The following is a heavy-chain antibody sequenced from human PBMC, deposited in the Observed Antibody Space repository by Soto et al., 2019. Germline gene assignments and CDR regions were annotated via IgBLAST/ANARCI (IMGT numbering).Heavy chain of an antibody. CDR2: INHSGST. J-gene: IGHJ4*02. CDR1: GGSFSGYY. D-gene: IGHD6-13*01. CDR3: ARGLAAAGRRGYFDY. Sequence: QVQLQQWGAGLLKPSETLSLTCAVYGGSFSGYYWSWIRQPPGKGLEWIGEINHSGSTNYNPSLKSRVTISVDTSKNQFSLKLSSVTAADTAVYYCARGLAAAGRRGYFDYWGQGTLVTVSS. V-gene: IGHV4-34*01.